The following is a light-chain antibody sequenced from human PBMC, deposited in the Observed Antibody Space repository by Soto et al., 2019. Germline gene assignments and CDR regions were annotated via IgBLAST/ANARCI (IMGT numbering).Light chain of an antibody. Sequence: SQMSPTPYTLSASVGHTVTITCRARQIISSWLAWYQQKPGKAPKLLIYDASSLESGVPSRFSGSGSGTEFTLTISSLQPDDFATYYCQQYNSYSWTFGQGTKVDI. V-gene: IGKV1-5*01. J-gene: IGKJ1*01. CDR3: QQYNSYSWT. CDR1: QIISSW. CDR2: DAS.